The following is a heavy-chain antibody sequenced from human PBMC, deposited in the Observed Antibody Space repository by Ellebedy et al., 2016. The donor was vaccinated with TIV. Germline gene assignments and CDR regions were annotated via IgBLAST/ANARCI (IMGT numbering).Heavy chain of an antibody. J-gene: IGHJ6*03. CDR2: INHSGTT. Sequence: SETLSLXXAVYGGSFSGYYWSWIRQPPGKGLEWIGEINHSGTTNYNPSLKSRLTISVDTSKNEFSLRLRSVTAADTAVYYCARESVSPAGVYYYYLDVWGKGTKVTVSS. V-gene: IGHV4-34*01. CDR3: ARESVSPAGVYYYYLDV. D-gene: IGHD1-14*01. CDR1: GGSFSGYY.